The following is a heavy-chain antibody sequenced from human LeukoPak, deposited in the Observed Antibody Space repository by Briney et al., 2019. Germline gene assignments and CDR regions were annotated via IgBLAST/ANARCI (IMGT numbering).Heavy chain of an antibody. D-gene: IGHD2-15*01. CDR1: GYTFTGYY. V-gene: IGHV1-2*02. J-gene: IGHJ4*02. CDR3: ARDRGCSGGSCYFS. CDR2: INPNSGGT. Sequence: GASVKVSCKASGYTFTGYYMHWVRRAPGQGLEWMGWINPNSGGTNYAQKFQGRVTMTRDTSISTAYMELSSLRSDDTAVYYCARDRGCSGGSCYFSWGQGTLVTVSS.